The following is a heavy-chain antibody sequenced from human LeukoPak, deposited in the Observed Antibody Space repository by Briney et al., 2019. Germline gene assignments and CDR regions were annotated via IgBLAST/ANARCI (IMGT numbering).Heavy chain of an antibody. Sequence: PGGSLRLSCAASGFTVSSNYMAWVRQAPGKGLEWVSVIYDGGFTDYTDSVKGRFTISRDNSKSTLHLQMNTLRAEDTAVYYCARVMGRLVRTWYFDLWGRGTLVTVSS. CDR1: GFTVSSNY. CDR3: ARVMGRLVRTWYFDL. CDR2: IYDGGFT. V-gene: IGHV3-66*01. D-gene: IGHD3-9*01. J-gene: IGHJ2*01.